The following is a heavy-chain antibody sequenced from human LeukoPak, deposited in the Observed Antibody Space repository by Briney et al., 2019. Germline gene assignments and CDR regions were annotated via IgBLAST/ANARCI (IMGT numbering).Heavy chain of an antibody. CDR3: AKDGYSYGPYFDY. D-gene: IGHD5-18*01. CDR1: GFTFDDYA. CDR2: ISWNSGSI. V-gene: IGHV3-9*01. Sequence: QTGGSLRLSCAASGFTFDDYAMHWVRQAPGKGLEWVSGISWNSGSIGYADSVKGRFTISRDNTKNSLYLQMNSLRAEDTALYYCAKDGYSYGPYFDYWGQGTLVTVSS. J-gene: IGHJ4*02.